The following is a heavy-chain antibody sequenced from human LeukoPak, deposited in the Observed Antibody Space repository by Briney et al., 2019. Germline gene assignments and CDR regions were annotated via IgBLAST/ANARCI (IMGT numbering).Heavy chain of an antibody. D-gene: IGHD1-26*01. J-gene: IGHJ4*02. CDR1: GYTFTSYD. Sequence: ASLKVSCKASGYTFTSYDINWVRQAPGQGLGWMGWINPNRGNTGYAHKFQGRVTMTRSASINTAYMELSRLTSDDTAVYYCTRSSVGARRRIDYGGKGTLVTVSS. CDR3: TRSSVGARRRIDY. V-gene: IGHV1-8*01. CDR2: INPNRGNT.